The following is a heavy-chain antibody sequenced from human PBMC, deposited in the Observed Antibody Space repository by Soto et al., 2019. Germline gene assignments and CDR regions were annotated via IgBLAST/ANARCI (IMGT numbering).Heavy chain of an antibody. CDR3: AKGAYDDYRTYYCDY. CDR1: GGTFSSYA. J-gene: IGHJ4*02. D-gene: IGHD4-17*01. CDR2: IIPIFGTA. V-gene: IGHV1-69*12. Sequence: QVQLVQSGAEVKKPGSSVKVSCKASGGTFSSYAISWVRQAPGQGLEWMGGIIPIFGTANYAQKFQGRVMISADESTSRAYMELSSFRCEDTAVHYCAKGAYDDYRTYYCDYWGEGALVTVSS.